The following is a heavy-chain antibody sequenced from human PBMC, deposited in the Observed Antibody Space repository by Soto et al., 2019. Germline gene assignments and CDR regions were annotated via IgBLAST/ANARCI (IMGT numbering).Heavy chain of an antibody. CDR3: ARTHPSTARDFDY. D-gene: IGHD6-6*01. CDR1: GFTFNNYW. CDR2: IKQDGGEK. V-gene: IGHV3-7*05. J-gene: IGHJ4*02. Sequence: HPGGSLRLSCAASGFTFNNYWMSWVRQAPGKGLEWVANIKQDGGEKHYVDSVKGRFTISRDNADNSVYLQMNNLRAEDTAVYYCARTHPSTARDFDYWGQGTLVTVSS.